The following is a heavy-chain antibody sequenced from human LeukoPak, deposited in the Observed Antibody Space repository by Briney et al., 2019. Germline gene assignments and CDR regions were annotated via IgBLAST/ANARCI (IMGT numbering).Heavy chain of an antibody. CDR2: IYHGDSVT. D-gene: IGHD2-2*01. V-gene: IGHV5-51*01. J-gene: IGHJ3*02. CDR3: TSGIVVVPAANVNAFDI. CDR1: GSSFTSYW. Sequence: GGSLKISGQGSGSSFTSYWIGWVRKMQGKGLEWMGVIYHGDSVTCYSPFFQRQVTISADKSITPSYLMWSSLKASDTAMYYFTSGIVVVPAANVNAFDIWGQGTMVTVSS.